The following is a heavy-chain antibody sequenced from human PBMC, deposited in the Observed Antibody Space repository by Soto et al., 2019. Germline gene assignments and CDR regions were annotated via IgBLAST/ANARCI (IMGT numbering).Heavy chain of an antibody. V-gene: IGHV1-46*01. CDR3: ARSHNWRLGQN. Sequence: QVQLVQSGAEVKKPGASVKVSCKASGYTFTNYYMHWVRQAPGQGLEWMGIIDPSGGSTSYAQKFQGRVTMTRDTSTSTVYMEVSSLRSEDTAAYYCARSHNWRLGQNWGQGTLVTVSS. J-gene: IGHJ4*02. CDR1: GYTFTNYY. D-gene: IGHD1-20*01. CDR2: IDPSGGST.